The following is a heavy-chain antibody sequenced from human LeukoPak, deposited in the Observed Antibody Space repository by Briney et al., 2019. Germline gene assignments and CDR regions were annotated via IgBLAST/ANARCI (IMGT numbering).Heavy chain of an antibody. D-gene: IGHD3-10*01. V-gene: IGHV3-30-3*01. CDR3: ARAPMVRGVPWDY. CDR1: GFTFSSYA. CDR2: ISYDGSNK. Sequence: PGGSLRLSCAASGFTFSSYAMHWVRQAPGKGLEWVAVISYDGSNKYYADSVKGRFTISRDNSKNTLYLQMNSLRAEDTAVYYCARAPMVRGVPWDYWGQGTPVTVSS. J-gene: IGHJ4*02.